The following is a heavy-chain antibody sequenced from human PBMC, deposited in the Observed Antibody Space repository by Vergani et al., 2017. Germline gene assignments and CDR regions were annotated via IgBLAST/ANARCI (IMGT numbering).Heavy chain of an antibody. V-gene: IGHV4-31*11. CDR2: IFYSGTT. CDR1: GGSISSGDHC. D-gene: IGHD6-25*01. Sequence: QVQLQESGPGVVKPSQTLSLTCAVSGGSISSGDHCWTWIRQRPGKGLEWIGYIFYSGTTYDNPSLRGRLTISVDKSQNQFALKLRSVTAADTAVYYCARVDTQVPATSHFYYMDVWGKGTTVVVSS. J-gene: IGHJ6*03. CDR3: ARVDTQVPATSHFYYMDV.